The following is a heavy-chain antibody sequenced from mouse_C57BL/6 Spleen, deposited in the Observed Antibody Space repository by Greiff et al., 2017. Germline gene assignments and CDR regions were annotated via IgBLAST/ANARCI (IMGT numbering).Heavy chain of an antibody. CDR3: ASKDYDGYYAMDY. Sequence: VQLQQPGAELVKPGASVKLSCKASGYTFTSYWMHWVKQRPGQGLEWIGMIHPNSGSTNYNEKFKSKATLTVDKSSSTAYMQLSSLTSEDSAVYYCASKDYDGYYAMDYWGQGTSVTVSS. J-gene: IGHJ4*01. V-gene: IGHV1-64*01. CDR1: GYTFTSYW. D-gene: IGHD2-4*01. CDR2: IHPNSGST.